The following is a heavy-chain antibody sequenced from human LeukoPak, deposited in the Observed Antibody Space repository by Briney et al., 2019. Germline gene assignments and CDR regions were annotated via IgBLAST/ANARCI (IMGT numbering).Heavy chain of an antibody. CDR3: ARGRRDGYNLEYFDK. CDR2: FYYSGSA. Sequence: SETLSLTCTVSGGSITSSSYYWGWIRQPPGKGLQWIGSFYYSGSAYYNPSLKSRVTIYVDTSKNQFSLKLSSVTAADTAVYYCARGRRDGYNLEYFDKWGQGTLVTVSS. D-gene: IGHD5-24*01. CDR1: GGSITSSSYY. V-gene: IGHV4-39*01. J-gene: IGHJ4*02.